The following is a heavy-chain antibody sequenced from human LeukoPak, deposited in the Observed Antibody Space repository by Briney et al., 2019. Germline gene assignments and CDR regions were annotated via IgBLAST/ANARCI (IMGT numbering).Heavy chain of an antibody. Sequence: ASGKVSCKVSGYTLTDLSLHWVRQAPGQGLEWMGGFDPEDGETSYAQKFQGRVTMTEDTSTDTAYMELSSLRSEDTAVYYCATAGGRSSSWVFDDWGQGTLVTVSS. V-gene: IGHV1-24*01. CDR3: ATAGGRSSSWVFDD. CDR2: FDPEDGET. D-gene: IGHD6-13*01. J-gene: IGHJ4*02. CDR1: GYTLTDLS.